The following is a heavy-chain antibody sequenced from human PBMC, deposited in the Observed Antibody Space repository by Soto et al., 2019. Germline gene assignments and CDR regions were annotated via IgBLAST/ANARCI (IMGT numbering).Heavy chain of an antibody. V-gene: IGHV3-48*02. D-gene: IGHD1-26*01. Sequence: GGSLRLSCAASGFTFSSSSMNWVRQAPGKGLEWLSYISTGSNSIYYADSVKGRFTISRDNARNSLFLQMNSLRDEDTAVYFCARAKNIGSYSPCDNWGQGTLVTVS. CDR1: GFTFSSSS. J-gene: IGHJ4*02. CDR3: ARAKNIGSYSPCDN. CDR2: ISTGSNSI.